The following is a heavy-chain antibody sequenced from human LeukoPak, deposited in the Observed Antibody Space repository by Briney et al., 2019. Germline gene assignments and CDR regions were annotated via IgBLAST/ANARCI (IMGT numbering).Heavy chain of an antibody. CDR2: IGSSGTPI. CDR3: ARRVPNYGMDV. D-gene: IGHD1-1*01. Sequence: GGSLRLSCAASGFTFSSYEMNWVRQAPGKGLEWVSNIGSSGTPIYYADSVKGRFTISRDNAKNSLYLQMNSLRVEDTAVYYCARRVPNYGMDVWGQGTTVTVSS. J-gene: IGHJ6*02. CDR1: GFTFSSYE. V-gene: IGHV3-48*03.